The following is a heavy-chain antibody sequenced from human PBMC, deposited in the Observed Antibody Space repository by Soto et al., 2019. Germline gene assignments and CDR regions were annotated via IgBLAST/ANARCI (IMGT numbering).Heavy chain of an antibody. Sequence: EVQLLESGGGLVQPGGSLRLSCAASGFTASGFTFSSSAMSWVRQAPGKGLEWVSALDGSGGATYYADSVKGRFTVSRDNSKSTLYLQLNSLRAEDTAVYYCVHRRDGYNSAFFDYWGQGTLVTVSS. V-gene: IGHV3-23*01. CDR1: GFTFSSSA. CDR2: LDGSGGAT. J-gene: IGHJ4*02. D-gene: IGHD5-12*01. CDR3: VHRRDGYNSAFFDY.